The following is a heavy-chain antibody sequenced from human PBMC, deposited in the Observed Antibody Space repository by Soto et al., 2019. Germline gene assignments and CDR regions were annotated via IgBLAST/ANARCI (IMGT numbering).Heavy chain of an antibody. D-gene: IGHD3-10*01. V-gene: IGHV4-39*05. CDR2: IYYSGST. Sequence: GTPXLTCTVPDGSISRSNYYWAWIRQPPGKGPEWISSIYYSGSTYYNPSLKSRVTTSIDTSKNQFSLKLSSMTAADTSVYYCAGIPWSEESPFNLWGQGALVTVSS. CDR1: DGSISRSNYY. CDR3: AGIPWSEESPFNL. J-gene: IGHJ4*02.